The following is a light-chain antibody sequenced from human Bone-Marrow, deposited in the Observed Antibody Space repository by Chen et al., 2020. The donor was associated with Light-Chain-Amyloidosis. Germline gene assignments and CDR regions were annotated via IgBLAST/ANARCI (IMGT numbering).Light chain of an antibody. CDR2: DDS. CDR1: NIGSTS. Sequence: SYVLTQPSSVSVAPGQTATIACGGYNIGSTSVHWYQQTPGQAPLLVVYDDSDRPSGIPERVCGSNSGNTATLTISRVEAGDEADYYCQVWDRSSDRPVFGGGTKLTVL. J-gene: IGLJ3*02. CDR3: QVWDRSSDRPV. V-gene: IGLV3-21*02.